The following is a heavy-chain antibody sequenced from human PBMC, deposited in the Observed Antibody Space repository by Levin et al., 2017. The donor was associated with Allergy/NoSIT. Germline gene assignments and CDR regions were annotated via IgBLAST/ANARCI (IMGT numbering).Heavy chain of an antibody. J-gene: IGHJ4*02. D-gene: IGHD3-3*01. CDR2: ISYDGSSK. CDR3: ARGMYYDFWYGYYND. Sequence: GGSLRLSCAASGFTFSSSAMHWVRQAPGKGLEWVAVISYDGSSKYYADSVKGRFTLSRDNSKNTLYLQMNSLRPEDTAVYYCARGMYYDFWYGYYNDWGQGTLVTVSS. CDR1: GFTFSSSA. V-gene: IGHV3-30*04.